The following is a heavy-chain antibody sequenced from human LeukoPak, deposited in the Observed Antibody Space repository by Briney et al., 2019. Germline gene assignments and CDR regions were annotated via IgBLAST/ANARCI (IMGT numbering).Heavy chain of an antibody. Sequence: RSGGSLRLSCAASGFTFSSYAMSWVRQAPGKGLEWVSAISGSGGSTYYADSVRGRFTISRDNSKNTLYLQMNSLRAEDTAVYYCARVERDGYNYYWGQGTLVTVSS. D-gene: IGHD5-24*01. CDR3: ARVERDGYNYY. V-gene: IGHV3-23*01. CDR1: GFTFSSYA. J-gene: IGHJ4*02. CDR2: ISGSGGST.